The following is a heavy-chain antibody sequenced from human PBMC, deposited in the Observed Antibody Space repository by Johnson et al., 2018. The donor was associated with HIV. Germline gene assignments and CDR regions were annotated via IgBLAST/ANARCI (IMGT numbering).Heavy chain of an antibody. J-gene: IGHJ3*02. CDR1: GFTFSDYY. CDR3: ARGRKDIEAADGLDNDAFDM. V-gene: IGHV3-66*02. D-gene: IGHD5-12*01. CDR2: IYSGGST. Sequence: VQLVESGGGVVQPGESLRLSCEASGFTFSDYYMSWIRQAPGKGLEWVSVIYSGGSTYYADSVEGRFTIPKDISKNTLYLQMDSLRPEDTAVYYCARGRKDIEAADGLDNDAFDMWGQGTLVTVSS.